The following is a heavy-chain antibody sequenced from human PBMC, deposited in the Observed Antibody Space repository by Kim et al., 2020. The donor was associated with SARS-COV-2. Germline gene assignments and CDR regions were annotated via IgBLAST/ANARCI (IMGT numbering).Heavy chain of an antibody. CDR3: ARDYYDYVWGSYRSVKGGFDP. D-gene: IGHD3-16*02. Sequence: ASVKVSCKASGYTFTSYGISWVRQAPGQGLEWMGWISAYNGNTNYAQKLQGRVTMTTDTSTSTAYMELRSLRSDDTAVYYCARDYYDYVWGSYRSVKGGFDPWGQGTLVTVSS. J-gene: IGHJ5*02. CDR2: ISAYNGNT. V-gene: IGHV1-18*01. CDR1: GYTFTSYG.